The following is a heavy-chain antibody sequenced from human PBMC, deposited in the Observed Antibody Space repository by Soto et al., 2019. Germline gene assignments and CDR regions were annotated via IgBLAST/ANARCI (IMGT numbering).Heavy chain of an antibody. J-gene: IGHJ3*02. CDR1: GYTFTGYY. V-gene: IGHV1-2*02. D-gene: IGHD6-19*01. Sequence: ASVKVSCKASGYTFTGYYMHWVRQAPGQGLEWMGWINPNSGGTNYAQKFQGRVTMTRDTSISTAYMELSRLRSDDTAVYYCARDSSRTYSGGWFWIAFDIWGQGTMLTVS. CDR2: INPNSGGT. CDR3: ARDSSRTYSGGWFWIAFDI.